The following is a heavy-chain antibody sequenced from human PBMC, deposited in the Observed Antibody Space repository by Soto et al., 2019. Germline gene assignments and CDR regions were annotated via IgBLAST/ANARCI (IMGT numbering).Heavy chain of an antibody. V-gene: IGHV3-33*01. CDR3: ARGAGSGSYWDWFDP. J-gene: IGHJ5*02. CDR1: GFTFSSYG. D-gene: IGHD3-10*01. CDR2: IWYDGSNK. Sequence: QVQLVESGGGVVQPGRSLRLSCAASGFTFSSYGMHWVRQAPGKGLEWVAVIWYDGSNKYYADSVKGRFTISRDNSKHTLYLQMNSLRGEDTAVYYCARGAGSGSYWDWFDPWGQGTLVTVSS.